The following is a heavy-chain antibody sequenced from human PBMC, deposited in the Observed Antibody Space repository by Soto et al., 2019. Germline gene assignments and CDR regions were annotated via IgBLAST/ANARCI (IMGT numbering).Heavy chain of an antibody. CDR1: GGSFSGYY. J-gene: IGHJ4*02. Sequence: TSETLSLTCAVYGGSFSGYYWSWIRQPPGKGLEWIGYIYYSGSTNYNPSLKSRVTISVDTSKNQFSLKLSSVTAADTAVYYCARAYDILTGYLDYWGQGTLVTVSS. D-gene: IGHD3-9*01. V-gene: IGHV4-59*01. CDR2: IYYSGST. CDR3: ARAYDILTGYLDY.